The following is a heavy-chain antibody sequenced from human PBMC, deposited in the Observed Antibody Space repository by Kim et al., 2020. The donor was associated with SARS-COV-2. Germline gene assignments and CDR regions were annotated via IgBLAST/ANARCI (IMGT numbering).Heavy chain of an antibody. J-gene: IGHJ4*02. CDR3: ARGVPGY. CDR2: INDSGST. V-gene: IGHV4-34*01. Sequence: SETPSLTCAVYGGSFSGYQWSWIRQSPGKGLEWIGQINDSGSTNYNPSLKSRVTISVDTSKNQFSLKLTSVTAADTAVYYCARGVPGYWGQGTLVTVSS. CDR1: GGSFSGYQ.